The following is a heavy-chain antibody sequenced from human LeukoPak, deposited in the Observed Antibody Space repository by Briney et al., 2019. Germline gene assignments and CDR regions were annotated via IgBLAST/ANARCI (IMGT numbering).Heavy chain of an antibody. D-gene: IGHD6-13*01. Sequence: GGSLRLSCVASGFTFSSYAMSWVRQAPGKGLEWVSAISGSGGSTHYAVSVRGRFTISRDNSKNTLYLQMNSLRAQDTAVYYCAKSHLQIAAANFDYWGQGTLFAVSS. V-gene: IGHV3-23*01. CDR2: ISGSGGST. CDR1: GFTFSSYA. CDR3: AKSHLQIAAANFDY. J-gene: IGHJ4*02.